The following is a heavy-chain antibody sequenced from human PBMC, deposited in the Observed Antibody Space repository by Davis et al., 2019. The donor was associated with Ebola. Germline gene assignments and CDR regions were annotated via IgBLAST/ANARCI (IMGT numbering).Heavy chain of an antibody. J-gene: IGHJ4*02. CDR1: GGSISSYY. CDR3: ARTPITMVRGVRGFDY. Sequence: SETLSLTCTVSGGSISSYYWSWIRQPPGKGLEWIGYIYYSGSTNYNPSLKRRVTISVDTSKNQFSLKLSSVTAADTAVYYCARTPITMVRGVRGFDYWGQGTLVTVSS. CDR2: IYYSGST. D-gene: IGHD3-10*01. V-gene: IGHV4-59*01.